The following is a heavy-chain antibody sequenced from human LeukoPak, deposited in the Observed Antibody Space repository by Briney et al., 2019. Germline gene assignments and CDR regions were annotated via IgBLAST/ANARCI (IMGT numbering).Heavy chain of an antibody. J-gene: IGHJ4*02. CDR1: GFTFSTSA. Sequence: QSGGSLRLSCAASGFTFSTSAMHWVRQAPGKGLEWVAFTSFDESHKFYADSVKGRFTTSRDISLHLQMNSLRAEDTAVYYCVRNNNNDYWGQGTLVTVSS. CDR3: VRNNNNDY. CDR2: TSFDESHK. D-gene: IGHD2/OR15-2a*01. V-gene: IGHV3-30-3*01.